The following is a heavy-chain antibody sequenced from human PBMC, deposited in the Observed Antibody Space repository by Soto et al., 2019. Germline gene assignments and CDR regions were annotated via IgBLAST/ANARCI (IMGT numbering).Heavy chain of an antibody. V-gene: IGHV1-18*01. Sequence: VHLVQSGAEVKKSGASVQVSCKGSGYDFTTYGITWVRQAPGQGLEWMAWISAHNGNTDYAQKLQGRVTVTRDTSTSTAYMELRSLRSDDTAVYYCARGRYGDYWGQGALVTVSS. CDR1: GYDFTTYG. J-gene: IGHJ4*02. CDR3: ARGRYGDY. D-gene: IGHD1-1*01. CDR2: ISAHNGNT.